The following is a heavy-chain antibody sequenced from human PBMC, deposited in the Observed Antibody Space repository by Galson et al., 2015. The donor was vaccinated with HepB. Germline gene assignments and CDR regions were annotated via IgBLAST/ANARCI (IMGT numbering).Heavy chain of an antibody. CDR1: GFTFSGSA. CDR2: IRSKANSYAT. V-gene: IGHV3-73*01. D-gene: IGHD3-10*01. CDR3: TTQTYYYGSGSLLTDYYYYGMDV. J-gene: IGHJ6*02. Sequence: SLRLSCAASGFTFSGSAMHWVRQASGKGLEWVGRIRSKANSYATAYAASVKGRFTISRDDSKNTAYLQMNSLKTEDTAVYYCTTQTYYYGSGSLLTDYYYYGMDVWGQGTTVTVSS.